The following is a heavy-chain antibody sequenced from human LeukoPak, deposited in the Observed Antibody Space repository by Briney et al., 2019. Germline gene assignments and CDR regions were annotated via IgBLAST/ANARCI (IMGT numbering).Heavy chain of an antibody. CDR1: GGSFSGYY. CDR2: INHSGST. CDR3: ARVLLVVITPDYMDV. Sequence: SETLSLTCAVYGGSFSGYYWSWIRQPPGKGLEWIGEINHSGSTNYNLSLKSRVTISVDTSKNQFSLKLSSVTAADTAVYYCARVLLVVITPDYMDVWGKGTTVTVSS. D-gene: IGHD3-22*01. J-gene: IGHJ6*03. V-gene: IGHV4-34*01.